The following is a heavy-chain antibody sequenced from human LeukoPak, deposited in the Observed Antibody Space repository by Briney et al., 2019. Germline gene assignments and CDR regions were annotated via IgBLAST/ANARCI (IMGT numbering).Heavy chain of an antibody. V-gene: IGHV3-23*01. D-gene: IGHD4-23*01. Sequence: GGSLRLSCAASGFTFSNYDMSWVRQAPGKGLECVSSIGADGGATYYADSVKGRFIISRDLSKNTLYLQMNSLRAEDTAVYYCATPGNYRYYYYDMDVWGQGTTVTVSS. J-gene: IGHJ6*02. CDR2: IGADGGAT. CDR1: GFTFSNYD. CDR3: ATPGNYRYYYYDMDV.